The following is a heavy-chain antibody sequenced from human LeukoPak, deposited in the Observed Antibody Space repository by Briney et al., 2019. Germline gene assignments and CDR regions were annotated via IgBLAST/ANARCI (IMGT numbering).Heavy chain of an antibody. V-gene: IGHV3-33*01. CDR1: GFTFSSYG. CDR2: IWYDGSNK. D-gene: IGHD5-24*01. J-gene: IGHJ4*02. CDR3: ARVRDGYNLFDY. Sequence: GGSLRLSCAASGFTFSSYGMHCVRQAPGKGLEWVAVIWYDGSNKYYADSVKGRFTISRDNSKNTLYLQMNSLRAEDTAVYYCARVRDGYNLFDYWGQGTLVTVSS.